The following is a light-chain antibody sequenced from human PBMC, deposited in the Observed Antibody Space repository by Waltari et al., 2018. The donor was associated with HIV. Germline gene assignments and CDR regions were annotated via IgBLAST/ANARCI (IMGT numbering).Light chain of an antibody. CDR1: QRLVTY. CDR3: QQRSSWPLT. J-gene: IGKJ4*01. V-gene: IGKV3-11*01. CDR2: DAL. Sequence: EIVLTQSPATLSLSPGERATLSCRASQRLVTYLAWYQQKPGHAPRLLIYDALNRATGIPARFSGSGSETEFTLTISSLAPEDFAVYYCQQRSSWPLTFGGGTKVEIK.